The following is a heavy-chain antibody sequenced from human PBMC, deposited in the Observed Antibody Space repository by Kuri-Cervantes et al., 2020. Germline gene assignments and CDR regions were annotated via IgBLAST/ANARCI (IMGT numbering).Heavy chain of an antibody. CDR1: GFTVSSNY. CDR3: ARDWRLRYFDWLDYGMDV. D-gene: IGHD3-9*01. J-gene: IGHJ6*02. Sequence: LKISCAASGFTVSSNYMSWVRQAPGKGLEWVSVIYSGGSTYYADSVKGRFTLSRDNSKNTLYLQMNSLRAEDTAVYYCARDWRLRYFDWLDYGMDVWGQGTTVTVSS. V-gene: IGHV3-66*02. CDR2: IYSGGST.